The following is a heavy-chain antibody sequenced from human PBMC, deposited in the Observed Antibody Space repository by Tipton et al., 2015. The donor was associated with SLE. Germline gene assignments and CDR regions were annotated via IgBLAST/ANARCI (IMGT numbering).Heavy chain of an antibody. CDR3: ARASRIGDI. D-gene: IGHD3-22*01. V-gene: IGHV4-59*11. CDR1: GGSISSHY. CDR2: IYYTGDT. J-gene: IGHJ3*02. Sequence: TLSLTCTVSGGSISSHYWSWIRQPPGKGLEWIGYIYYTGDTNYNLSLKSRVTISVDTSKNQFSLKLSSVTAADTAVYYCARASRIGDIWGQGTMVTVSS.